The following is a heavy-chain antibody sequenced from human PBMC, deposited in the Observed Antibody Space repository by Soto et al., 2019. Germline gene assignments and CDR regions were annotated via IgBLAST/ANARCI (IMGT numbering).Heavy chain of an antibody. D-gene: IGHD2-2*02. V-gene: IGHV1-69*13. Sequence: ASVKVSCKASGGTFSSFAISWVRQAPGQGLEWMGGIIPIFGTANYAQKFQGRVTITADESTSTAYMELSSLRSEDTAVYYCARGGYCSSTSCYTFAEYFQHWGQGTLVTVSS. CDR2: IIPIFGTA. CDR3: ARGGYCSSTSCYTFAEYFQH. J-gene: IGHJ1*01. CDR1: GGTFSSFA.